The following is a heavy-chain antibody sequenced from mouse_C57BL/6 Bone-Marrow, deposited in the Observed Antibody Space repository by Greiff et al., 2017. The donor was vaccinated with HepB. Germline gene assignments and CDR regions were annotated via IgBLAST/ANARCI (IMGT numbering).Heavy chain of an antibody. CDR2: ISDGGSYT. CDR3: AIPPSTVSPFAY. D-gene: IGHD1-1*01. Sequence: EVKLVESGGGLVKPGGSLKLSCAASGFTFSSYAMSWVRQTPEKRLEWVATISDGGSYTYYPDNVKGRFTISRDNAKNNLYLQMSHLKSEDTAMYYCAIPPSTVSPFAYWGQGTLVTVSA. CDR1: GFTFSSYA. V-gene: IGHV5-4*03. J-gene: IGHJ3*01.